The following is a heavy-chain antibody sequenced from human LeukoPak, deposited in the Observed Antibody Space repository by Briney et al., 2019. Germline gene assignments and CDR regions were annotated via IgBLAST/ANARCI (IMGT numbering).Heavy chain of an antibody. Sequence: PSQTLSLTCTVSGASITSGIYYWTWIRHHPGKGLEWIGYIYSSGYTHYNPSVRSRVIMSMDTSKNQFSLRVTSVTAADTAVYYCARSRGTIYRADVFDIWGQGTVVTVSS. D-gene: IGHD1/OR15-1a*01. V-gene: IGHV4-31*03. CDR1: GASITSGIYY. CDR2: IYSSGYT. J-gene: IGHJ3*02. CDR3: ARSRGTIYRADVFDI.